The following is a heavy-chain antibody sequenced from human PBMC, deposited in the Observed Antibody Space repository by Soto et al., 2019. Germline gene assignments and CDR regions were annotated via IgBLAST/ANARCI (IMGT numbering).Heavy chain of an antibody. Sequence: GGSLRLSCAASGFTFISYGMSWVRQAPGKGLEWVSAISGSGGSTYYADSVKGRFTISRDNSKNTLYLQMNSLRAEDTAVYYCAKGENYGDYGFDYWGQGTLVTVSS. J-gene: IGHJ4*02. CDR3: AKGENYGDYGFDY. D-gene: IGHD4-17*01. CDR2: ISGSGGST. V-gene: IGHV3-23*01. CDR1: GFTFISYG.